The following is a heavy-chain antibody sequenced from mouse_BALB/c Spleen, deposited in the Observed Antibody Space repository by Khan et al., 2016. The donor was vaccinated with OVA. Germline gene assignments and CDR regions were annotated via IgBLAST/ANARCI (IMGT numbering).Heavy chain of an antibody. V-gene: IGHV1S137*01. CDR1: GYTFTDYS. CDR2: ISTDSVNT. CDR3: AIRDYFDY. Sequence: VQLQQSGPELVRPGVSVKISCKGSGYTFTDYSMLWVKQSHAKSLVWSGVISTDSVNTNYNQKFKGKATLTVDKSSSTAYMELARMTTEDSAIYYCAIRDYFDYWGQGTTLTVSS. J-gene: IGHJ2*01.